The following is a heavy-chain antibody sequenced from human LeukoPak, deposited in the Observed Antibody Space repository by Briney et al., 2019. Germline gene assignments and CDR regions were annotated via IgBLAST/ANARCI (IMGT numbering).Heavy chain of an antibody. CDR2: IYYSGST. D-gene: IGHD3-3*01. J-gene: IGHJ4*02. V-gene: IGHV4-59*12. Sequence: ASVTLSLTCTVSGGSISGYYWSWIRQPPGKGLEWIGYIYYSGSTNYNPSLKSRVTISVDTSKNQFSLKLSSVTAADTAVYYCASQFKDFWSGYGDWGQGTLVTVSS. CDR1: GGSISGYY. CDR3: ASQFKDFWSGYGD.